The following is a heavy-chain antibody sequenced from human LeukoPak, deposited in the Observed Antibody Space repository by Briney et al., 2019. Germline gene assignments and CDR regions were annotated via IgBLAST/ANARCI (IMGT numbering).Heavy chain of an antibody. J-gene: IGHJ4*02. D-gene: IGHD2-15*01. Sequence: GGSLRFSCAASGFTFSSYEMTWVRQAPGKGLEWVSDISSGGTSKYYADSVKGRFTISRDNAKNSLYLQMNSLRAEDTAIYYCARGEYCTDGSCYFDYWGQGTLVTVSS. CDR3: ARGEYCTDGSCYFDY. CDR1: GFTFSSYE. CDR2: ISSGGTSK. V-gene: IGHV3-48*03.